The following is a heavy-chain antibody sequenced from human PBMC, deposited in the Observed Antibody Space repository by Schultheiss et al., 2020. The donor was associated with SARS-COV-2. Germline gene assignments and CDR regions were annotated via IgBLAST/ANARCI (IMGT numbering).Heavy chain of an antibody. CDR2: ISSSGGST. CDR1: GFTFSSYA. V-gene: IGHV3-23*01. Sequence: GGSLRLSCAASGFTFSSYAMSWVRQAPGKGLEWVSAISSSGGSTYYADSVKGRFTISIDNSKNTLYLQMNSLRAEDTAVYYCAKLEADSITEGSSGTYYFDYWGQGTLVTVSS. J-gene: IGHJ4*02. D-gene: IGHD6-6*01. CDR3: AKLEADSITEGSSGTYYFDY.